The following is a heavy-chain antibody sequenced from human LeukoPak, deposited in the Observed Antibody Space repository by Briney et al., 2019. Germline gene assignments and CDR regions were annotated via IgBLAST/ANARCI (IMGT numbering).Heavy chain of an antibody. CDR3: ARETSEAFDI. Sequence: KPGGSLRLSCAASGFTFSSHSMNWVRQAPGEGLEWVSSIGSSSSSIYYADSVKGRFTISRDNAKNSLYLQKNSLRGEDTAVYYCARETSEAFDIWGQGTMATVSS. V-gene: IGHV3-21*01. CDR2: IGSSSSSI. J-gene: IGHJ3*02. CDR1: GFTFSSHS.